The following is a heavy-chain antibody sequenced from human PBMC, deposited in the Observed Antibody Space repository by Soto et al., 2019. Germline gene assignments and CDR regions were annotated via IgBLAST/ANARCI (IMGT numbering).Heavy chain of an antibody. CDR1: GGSISSSSYY. D-gene: IGHD3-10*01. Sequence: SQTLSLSCTVSGGSISSSSYYWGWIRQPPGKGLEWIGSIYYSGSTYYNPSLKSRVTISVDTSKNQFSLKLSSVTAADTAVYYCARVWGGAFDIWGQGTMVTVSS. CDR2: IYYSGST. J-gene: IGHJ3*02. CDR3: ARVWGGAFDI. V-gene: IGHV4-39*07.